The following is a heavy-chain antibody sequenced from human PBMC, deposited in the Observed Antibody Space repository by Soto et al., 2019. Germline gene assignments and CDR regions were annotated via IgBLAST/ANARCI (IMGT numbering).Heavy chain of an antibody. CDR3: ARVDILTGSGFMDV. V-gene: IGHV4-30-4*01. J-gene: IGHJ6*02. CDR1: GGSISRGDDC. CDR2: IYYSLST. D-gene: IGHD3-9*01. Sequence: TSETLSLTCTVSGGSISRGDDCWSWILQPPGKGLEWIVYIYYSLSTYYNPSLKSRVSISVDTSKNQFSLKLSSGTAADTALYFGARVDILTGSGFMDVWGQGTTVTVSS.